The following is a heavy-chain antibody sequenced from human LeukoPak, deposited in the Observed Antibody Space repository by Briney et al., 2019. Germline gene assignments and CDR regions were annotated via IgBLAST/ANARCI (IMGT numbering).Heavy chain of an antibody. Sequence: SETLSLTCTVSGGSISSSSYYWGWIRQPPGKGLEWIGSIYHSGRTFYNPSLKSRVTISVDTSKNQFSLKLTSVTAADTAVYYCARGRGYYYDSSGHTLDYWGQGTLVTVSS. J-gene: IGHJ4*02. D-gene: IGHD3-22*01. V-gene: IGHV4-39*07. CDR1: GGSISSSSYY. CDR2: IYHSGRT. CDR3: ARGRGYYYDSSGHTLDY.